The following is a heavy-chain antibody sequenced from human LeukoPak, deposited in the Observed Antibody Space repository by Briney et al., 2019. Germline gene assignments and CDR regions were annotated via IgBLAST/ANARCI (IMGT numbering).Heavy chain of an antibody. CDR2: IYHSGST. J-gene: IGHJ4*02. CDR1: GYSISSGYY. D-gene: IGHD5-24*01. Sequence: SETLSLTCAVSGYSISSGYYWGWIRQPPGQGLEWIGSIYHSGSTYYNPSLKSRVTISVDTSKNQFSLKLSSVTAADTAVYYCARFSTMLDYWGQGTLVAVSS. V-gene: IGHV4-38-2*01. CDR3: ARFSTMLDY.